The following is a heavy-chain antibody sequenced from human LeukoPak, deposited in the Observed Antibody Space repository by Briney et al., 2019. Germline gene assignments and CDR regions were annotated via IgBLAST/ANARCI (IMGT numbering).Heavy chain of an antibody. CDR2: ISSSSSYI. V-gene: IGHV3-21*01. J-gene: IGHJ6*03. Sequence: GGSLRLSCAASGFTFNIYAMSWVRQAPGKGLEWVSSISSSSSYIYYADSVKGRFTISRDNAKNSLYLQMNSLRAEDTAVYYCARVRETRYCSSTSCYMDVWGKGTTVTVSS. CDR1: GFTFNIYA. CDR3: ARVRETRYCSSTSCYMDV. D-gene: IGHD2-2*01.